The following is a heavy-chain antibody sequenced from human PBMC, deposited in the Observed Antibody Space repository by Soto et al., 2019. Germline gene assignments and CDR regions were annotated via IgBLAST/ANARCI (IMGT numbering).Heavy chain of an antibody. J-gene: IGHJ4*02. CDR3: ARYKIQGAPDYLDS. CDR2: ISYDGRVQ. CDR1: GFTFNSNA. Sequence: QEQLVESGGDVVQPGRSLRLSCAASGFTFNSNAMHWVRQAPGKGLEWVAVISYDGRVQQYTDSVKGRFTISIDDSKNSMYLQMNSLRDEETALYYFARYKIQGAPDYLDSCGKGTLVTVSS. V-gene: IGHV3-30*04. D-gene: IGHD1-20*01.